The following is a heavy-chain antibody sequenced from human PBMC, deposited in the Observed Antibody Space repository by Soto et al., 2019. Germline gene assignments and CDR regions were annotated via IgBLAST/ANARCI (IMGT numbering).Heavy chain of an antibody. Sequence: ASVKVSCKASGYTFTGYYMHWVRQAPGQGLEWMGWINPNSGGTNYAQKFQGRVTMTRDTSISTAYMELSRLRSDDTAVYYFARAVWDIVVVPAAVAFDYWGQGTLVTVSS. D-gene: IGHD2-2*01. CDR1: GYTFTGYY. CDR2: INPNSGGT. CDR3: ARAVWDIVVVPAAVAFDY. J-gene: IGHJ4*02. V-gene: IGHV1-2*02.